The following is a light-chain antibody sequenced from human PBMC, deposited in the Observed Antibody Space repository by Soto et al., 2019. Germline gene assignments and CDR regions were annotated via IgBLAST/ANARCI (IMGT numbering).Light chain of an antibody. J-gene: IGLJ2*01. Sequence: QAVLTQPPSASGTPGQRVTISCSGSSSNIGSNYVYWYQQLPGTAPKLLIYRNNQRPSGVTDRFSGSKSGTSASLAISGLRSEDEADYYCAPWDDSLSGVVFGGGTKLTVL. CDR3: APWDDSLSGVV. CDR2: RNN. CDR1: SSNIGSNY. V-gene: IGLV1-47*01.